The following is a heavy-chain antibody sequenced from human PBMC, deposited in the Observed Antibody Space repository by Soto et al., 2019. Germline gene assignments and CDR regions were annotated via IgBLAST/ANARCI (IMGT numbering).Heavy chain of an antibody. Sequence: QVQLVESGGGVVQPGRSLTLSCAASGFTFRSYGMHWVRQAPGKGLEWVAVISYDGSNKYYADSVKGRFTISRDNSKNTLYLQMNSLRAEDTAVYYCAKGAATPAAFDLWGQGTMVTVSS. D-gene: IGHD2-15*01. CDR3: AKGAATPAAFDL. V-gene: IGHV3-30*18. CDR2: ISYDGSNK. J-gene: IGHJ3*01. CDR1: GFTFRSYG.